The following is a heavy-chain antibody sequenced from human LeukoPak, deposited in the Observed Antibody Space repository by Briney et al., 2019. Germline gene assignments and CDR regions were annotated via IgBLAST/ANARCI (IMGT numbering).Heavy chain of an antibody. CDR3: ASLGFLESLRPFDY. D-gene: IGHD3-3*01. CDR2: IYSGGST. Sequence: GGSLRLSCAASGFTVSSNYMSWVRQAPGKGLEWVSVIYSGGSTYYADSVKGRFTITRDNSKNTLYRQMNSLRAEYTAVYYCASLGFLESLRPFDYWGRGTLVTVSS. J-gene: IGHJ4*02. CDR1: GFTVSSNY. V-gene: IGHV3-53*01.